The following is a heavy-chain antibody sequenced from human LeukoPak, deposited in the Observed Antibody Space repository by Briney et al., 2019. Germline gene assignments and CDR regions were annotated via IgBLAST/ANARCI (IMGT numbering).Heavy chain of an antibody. D-gene: IGHD4-17*01. CDR3: AREGMTTVTYDS. CDR1: GFTFSDYY. J-gene: IGHJ4*02. CDR2: ISSSGSTI. Sequence: GGSLRLSCAASGFTFSDYYMSWIRQAPGKGLEWVSYISSSGSTIYYADSVKGRFTISRDNAKNSLYLQMNGLRAEDTAIYFCAREGMTTVTYDSWGQGTLVTVSS. V-gene: IGHV3-11*04.